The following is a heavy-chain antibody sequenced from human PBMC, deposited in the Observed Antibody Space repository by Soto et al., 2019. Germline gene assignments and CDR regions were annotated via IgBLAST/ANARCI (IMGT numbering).Heavy chain of an antibody. CDR1: GFAVSSNY. V-gene: IGHV3-66*01. CDR2: IHSGGDT. Sequence: EVQLVESGGDLVQPAGSLRLSCAASGFAVSSNYMTWVRQAPGKGLEWVSVIHSGGDTHYADSVRGRFTISRDNSKNTLYLQMNSLRAEDTAVYYCARSRTGTTYGGMDVWGQGTTVTVSS. J-gene: IGHJ6*02. D-gene: IGHD1-7*01. CDR3: ARSRTGTTYGGMDV.